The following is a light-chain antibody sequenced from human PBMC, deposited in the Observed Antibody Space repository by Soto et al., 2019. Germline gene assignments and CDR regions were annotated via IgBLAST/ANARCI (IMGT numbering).Light chain of an antibody. CDR3: LQHNTYPFT. V-gene: IGKV1-17*01. CDR1: QDISSH. CDR2: AAS. Sequence: DIQMTQSPSSLSASVGDRVTITCRASQDISSHLGWFQQKPGKAPKRLIYAASTLESGVPSRFSGSRSVTEFTLTISSLQPEDFAIYYCLQHNTYPFTFGPGTKVDIK. J-gene: IGKJ3*01.